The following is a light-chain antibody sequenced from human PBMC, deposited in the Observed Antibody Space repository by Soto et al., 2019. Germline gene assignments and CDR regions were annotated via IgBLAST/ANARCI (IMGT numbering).Light chain of an antibody. CDR3: CSYATSRTYV. CDR1: SSDVGSYNL. J-gene: IGLJ1*01. V-gene: IGLV2-23*01. Sequence: QSALTQPASGSGSPGQSIAISCTGTSSDVGSYNLVSWYQQHPGKAPKLMIYEDTKRPSGVSDRFSGSKSGNTASLTISGLQAEDEADYYCCSYATSRTYVFGTGTKVTVL. CDR2: EDT.